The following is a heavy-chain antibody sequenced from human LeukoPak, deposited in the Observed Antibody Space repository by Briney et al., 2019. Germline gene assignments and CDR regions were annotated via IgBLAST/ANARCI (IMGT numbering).Heavy chain of an antibody. CDR2: INHSGST. CDR1: GGSFSGYY. V-gene: IGHV4-34*01. Sequence: SETLSLTCAVYGGSFSGYYWSWIRQPPGKGLEWIGEINHSGSTNYNPSLKSRVTISVDTSKNQFSLKLSSVTAADTAVYYCARLRYFDWETAPWFDPWGQGTLVTVSS. D-gene: IGHD3-9*01. CDR3: ARLRYFDWETAPWFDP. J-gene: IGHJ5*02.